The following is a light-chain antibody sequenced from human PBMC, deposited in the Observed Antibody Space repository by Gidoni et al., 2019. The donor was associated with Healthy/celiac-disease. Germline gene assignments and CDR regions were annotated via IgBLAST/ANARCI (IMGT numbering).Light chain of an antibody. Sequence: IQLTPSASSLSASVGDRVTITCRASQGISNYLAWYQQKPGKVPKLLIYAASTLQSGFPSRFSGSGSGTDFTLTTSSLQPEDVATYYCQKYNSAPRLTFGGGTKVEIK. J-gene: IGKJ4*01. CDR2: AAS. V-gene: IGKV1-27*01. CDR3: QKYNSAPRLT. CDR1: QGISNY.